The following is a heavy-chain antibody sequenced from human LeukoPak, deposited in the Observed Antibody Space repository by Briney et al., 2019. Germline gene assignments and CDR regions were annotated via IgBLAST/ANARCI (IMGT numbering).Heavy chain of an antibody. CDR3: ASDLAAAGTLSY. CDR1: GYTFTGYY. D-gene: IGHD6-13*01. V-gene: IGHV1-2*02. Sequence: ASVKVSCKASGYTFTGYYMHWVRQAPGQGLEWMGWINPNSGGTNYAQKFQGRVTITADKSTSTAYMELSSLRSEDTAVYYCASDLAAAGTLSYWGQGTLVTVSS. CDR2: INPNSGGT. J-gene: IGHJ4*02.